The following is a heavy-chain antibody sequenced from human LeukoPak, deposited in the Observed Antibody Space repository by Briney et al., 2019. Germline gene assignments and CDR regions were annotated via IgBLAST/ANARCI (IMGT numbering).Heavy chain of an antibody. CDR2: IYYSGST. CDR1: GGSISSSSYY. CDR3: ARAYYYDRGGYHY. Sequence: PSETLSLTCTVSGGSISSSSYYWGWIRQPPGKGLEWIGSIYYSGSTYYNPSLKSRVTISVDTSKNQFSLKLSSVTAADTAVYYCARAYYYDRGGYHYWGQGTLVTVSS. D-gene: IGHD3-22*01. V-gene: IGHV4-39*01. J-gene: IGHJ4*02.